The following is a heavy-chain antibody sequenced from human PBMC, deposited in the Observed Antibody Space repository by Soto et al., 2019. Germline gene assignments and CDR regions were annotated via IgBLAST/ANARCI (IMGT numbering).Heavy chain of an antibody. V-gene: IGHV4-34*01. CDR1: GGSFSGYY. CDR2: INHSGST. D-gene: IGHD2-8*01. CDR3: ARGGPIVLMVYAITTRTNWFDP. J-gene: IGHJ5*02. Sequence: PLETLSLTCAVYGGSFSGYYWSWIRQPLGKGLEWIGEINHSGSTNYNPSLKSRVTISVDTSKNQFSLKLSSVTAADTAVYYCARGGPIVLMVYAITTRTNWFDPWGQGTLVTVSS.